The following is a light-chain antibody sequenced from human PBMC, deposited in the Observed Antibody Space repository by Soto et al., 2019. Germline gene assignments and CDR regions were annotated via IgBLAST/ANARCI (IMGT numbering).Light chain of an antibody. J-gene: IGKJ1*01. Sequence: EIEMTQSPATLSVSPGQRVTLSCRASQSVSSNLAWYQQKVGQAPRLLIYSASTRATGIPARFSGSGSGTEFFLTISSLQSEDFAVYYCQQYNDWTPWTFGQGTKVEIK. V-gene: IGKV3-15*01. CDR3: QQYNDWTPWT. CDR1: QSVSSN. CDR2: SAS.